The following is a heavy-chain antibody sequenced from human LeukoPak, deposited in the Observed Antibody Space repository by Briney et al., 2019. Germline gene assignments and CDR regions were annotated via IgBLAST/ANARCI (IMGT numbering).Heavy chain of an antibody. CDR3: ARGDPGRGWFDP. CDR2: IYYSGST. V-gene: IGHV4-59*01. CDR1: GGSISSYY. J-gene: IGHJ5*02. Sequence: SEPLSLTCTVSGGSISSYYWSWLRQPPGKGLEWIGYIYYSGSTNYNPSLKSRVTISVDTSKNQFSLKLSSVTAADTAVYYCARGDPGRGWFDPWGQGTLVTVSS.